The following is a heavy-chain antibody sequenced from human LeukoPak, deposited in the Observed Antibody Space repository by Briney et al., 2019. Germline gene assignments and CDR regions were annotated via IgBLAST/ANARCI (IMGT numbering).Heavy chain of an antibody. CDR2: IYHSGST. V-gene: IGHV4-38-2*02. CDR1: GYSISSGYY. CDR3: AREVTMVRGPNWFDP. J-gene: IGHJ5*02. Sequence: SETLSLTCTVSGYSISSGYYWGWIRQPPGKGLEWIGSIYHSGSTYYNPSLKSRVTISVDTSKNQFSLKLSSVTAADTAVYYCAREVTMVRGPNWFDPWGQGTLVTVSS. D-gene: IGHD3-10*01.